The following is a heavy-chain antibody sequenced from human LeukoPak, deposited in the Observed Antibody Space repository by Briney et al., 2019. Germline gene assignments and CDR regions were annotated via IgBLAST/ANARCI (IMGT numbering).Heavy chain of an antibody. D-gene: IGHD2-15*01. CDR2: IRYDGSNK. CDR3: AKAACGGSCYSHYYYYMDV. V-gene: IGHV3-30*02. Sequence: PGGSLRLSCAASGFTFSSYGMHWVRQAPGKGLEWVAFIRYDGSNKYYADSVKGRFTISRDNSKNTLYLQMNSLRAEDTAVYYCAKAACGGSCYSHYYYYMDVWGKGTTATVSS. CDR1: GFTFSSYG. J-gene: IGHJ6*03.